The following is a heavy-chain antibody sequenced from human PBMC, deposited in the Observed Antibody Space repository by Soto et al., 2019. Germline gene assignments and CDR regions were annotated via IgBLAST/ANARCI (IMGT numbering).Heavy chain of an antibody. Sequence: EVQLVESGGGLVQPGGSLRLSCAASGFTVSSNYMSWVRLAPGRGLEWVSIIYSSGGTYYADSVKDRFSISRDNPRNTVYLQFLGRRAENSAVYYCAYASGHALFDYWGQGTLVTVSS. D-gene: IGHD3-16*01. CDR2: IYSSGGT. J-gene: IGHJ4*02. V-gene: IGHV3-66*01. CDR1: GFTVSSNY. CDR3: AYASGHALFDY.